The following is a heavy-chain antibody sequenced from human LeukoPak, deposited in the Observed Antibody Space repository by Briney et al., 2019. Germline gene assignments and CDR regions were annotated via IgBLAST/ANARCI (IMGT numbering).Heavy chain of an antibody. CDR3: ARAEIVLMVYASAFDI. J-gene: IGHJ3*02. CDR2: INPNSGGT. Sequence: ASVKVSCKASGYTFTGYYIHWVRQAPGQGLEWMGWINPNSGGTNYAQKFQGRVTMTRDTSISTAYMELSRLRSDDTAVYYCARAEIVLMVYASAFDIWGQGTMVTVSS. D-gene: IGHD2-8*01. V-gene: IGHV1-2*02. CDR1: GYTFTGYY.